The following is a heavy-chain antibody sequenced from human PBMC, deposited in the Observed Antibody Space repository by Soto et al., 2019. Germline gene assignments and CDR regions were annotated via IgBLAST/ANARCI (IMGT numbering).Heavy chain of an antibody. CDR3: ARDWETTVTTQPVY. V-gene: IGHV1-3*01. CDR2: INAGNWNT. Sequence: ASVKVSCKASGYTFSNFAMHWVRQAPGQRLEWMGWINAGNWNTKYSQKLQGRVTMTTDTSTSTAYMELRSLRSDDTAVYYCARDWETTVTTQPVYWGQGTLVTVSS. J-gene: IGHJ4*02. CDR1: GYTFSNFA. D-gene: IGHD4-17*01.